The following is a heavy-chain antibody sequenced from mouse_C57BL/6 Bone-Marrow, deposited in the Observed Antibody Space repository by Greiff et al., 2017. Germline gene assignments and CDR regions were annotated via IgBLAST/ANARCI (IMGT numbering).Heavy chain of an antibody. Sequence: EVKLVESGGGLVKPGGSLKLSCAASGFTFSDYGMHWVRQAPEKGLEWVAYISSGSSTIYYADTVKGRSTISRDNAKITLFLQMTSLRSEDTAMYYCARDYYGSSLYFDYWGQGTTLTVSS. J-gene: IGHJ2*01. V-gene: IGHV5-17*01. CDR1: GFTFSDYG. D-gene: IGHD1-1*01. CDR2: ISSGSSTI. CDR3: ARDYYGSSLYFDY.